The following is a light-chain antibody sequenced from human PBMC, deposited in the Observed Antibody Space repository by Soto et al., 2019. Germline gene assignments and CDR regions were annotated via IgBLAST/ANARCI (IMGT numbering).Light chain of an antibody. CDR3: MQALQTPFT. V-gene: IGKV2-28*01. CDR2: WGS. Sequence: DIVMTQSPLSLPVTPGEPASISCRSSQSLLHSNGYNYLDWYLQKPGQSPQLLIYWGSNRASGVPDRFRGSGSGTDFTLKISRVEAEDVGVYYCMQALQTPFTFGPGTKVDIK. J-gene: IGKJ3*01. CDR1: QSLLHSNGYNY.